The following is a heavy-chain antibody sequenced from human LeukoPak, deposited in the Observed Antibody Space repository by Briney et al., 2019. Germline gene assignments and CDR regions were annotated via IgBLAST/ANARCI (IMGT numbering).Heavy chain of an antibody. J-gene: IGHJ4*02. CDR2: ISYDGSQK. D-gene: IGHD2-21*02. CDR3: AREARQNSYCSGDCYYDY. Sequence: PGGSLRLSCAASGFSFSDYGLHWVRQAPGKGLEWVALISYDGSQKNFADSVKGRFTISRDNSKNTLYLQMNSLRAEDTAVYYCAREARQNSYCSGDCYYDYWGRGTLVTVSS. V-gene: IGHV3-30*03. CDR1: GFSFSDYG.